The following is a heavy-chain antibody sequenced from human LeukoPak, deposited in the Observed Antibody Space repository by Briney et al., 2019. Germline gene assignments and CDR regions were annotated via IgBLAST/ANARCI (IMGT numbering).Heavy chain of an antibody. CDR3: ARGYYYDSSGYTGNWFDP. CDR1: GGSFSGYY. V-gene: IGHV4-34*01. CDR2: INHSGST. D-gene: IGHD3-22*01. J-gene: IGHJ5*02. Sequence: PSETLSLTCAVYGGSFSGYYWSWIRQPPGKGLEWIGEINHSGSTNYNPSLKSRVTMSVDTSKNQFSLKLSSVTAADTAVYYCARGYYYDSSGYTGNWFDPWGQGTLVTVSS.